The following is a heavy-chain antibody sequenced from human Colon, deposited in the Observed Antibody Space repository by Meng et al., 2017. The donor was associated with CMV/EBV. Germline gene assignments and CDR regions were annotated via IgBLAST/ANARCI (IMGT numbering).Heavy chain of an antibody. CDR3: SRAGGGTWGSGED. V-gene: IGHV1-69*02. Sequence: SVKVSCKASGGTFNSHTISWVRQAPGQGLEWMGRLVPTIGIATYAQKFQARVTITADRSTSTAYMELSSLSSEDTAVYYCSRAGGGTWGSGEDRGQGTLVTVSS. CDR2: LVPTIGIA. D-gene: IGHD7-27*01. CDR1: GGTFNSHT. J-gene: IGHJ4*02.